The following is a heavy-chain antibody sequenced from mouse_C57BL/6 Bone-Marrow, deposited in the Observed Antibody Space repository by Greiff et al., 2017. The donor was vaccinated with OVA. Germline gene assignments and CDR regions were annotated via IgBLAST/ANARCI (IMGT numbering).Heavy chain of an antibody. CDR1: GFTFSSYT. Sequence: DVMLVESGGGLVKPGGSLKLSCAASGFTFSSYTMSWVRQTPEKRLEWVATISGGGGNTYYPDSVKGRFTISRDNAKNTLYLQMSSLRSEDTALYYCARQRYGNYYAMDYWGQGTSVTVSS. CDR3: ARQRYGNYYAMDY. V-gene: IGHV5-9*01. J-gene: IGHJ4*01. D-gene: IGHD2-10*02. CDR2: ISGGGGNT.